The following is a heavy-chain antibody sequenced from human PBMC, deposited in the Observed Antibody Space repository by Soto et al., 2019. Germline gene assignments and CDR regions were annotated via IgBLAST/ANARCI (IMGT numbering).Heavy chain of an antibody. V-gene: IGHV4-34*01. CDR1: GGSFGGYY. D-gene: IGHD4-17*01. CDR2: INHSGST. J-gene: IGHJ4*02. CDR3: ARGPPTDYGDDTLDY. Sequence: PSETLSLTCAVYGGSFGGYYWSWIRQPPGKGLEWIGEINHSGSTNYNPSLKSRVTISVDTSKNQFSLKLSSVTAADTAVYYCARGPPTDYGDDTLDYWGQGTLITVAS.